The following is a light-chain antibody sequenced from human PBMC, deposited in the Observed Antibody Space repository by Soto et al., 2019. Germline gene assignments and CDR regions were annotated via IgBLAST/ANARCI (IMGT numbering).Light chain of an antibody. CDR3: QRTYNAPFT. V-gene: IGKV1-39*01. Sequence: DIQMTNSPSSLSALVEDTVTINSRPTDALDGFLNWYQQKPGQPPRVLITAASTLESGVPSRFSGSGSGTDFTLTINNLQPEDFATYYCQRTYNAPFTFGPGTKVSIK. CDR1: DALDGF. CDR2: AAS. J-gene: IGKJ3*01.